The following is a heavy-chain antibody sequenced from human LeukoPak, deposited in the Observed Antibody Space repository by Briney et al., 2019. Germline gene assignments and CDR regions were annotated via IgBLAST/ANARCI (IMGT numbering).Heavy chain of an antibody. CDR3: ATGFGIAAAGTDYYYGMDV. D-gene: IGHD6-13*01. J-gene: IGHJ6*02. CDR1: GYTSTSYG. CDR2: ISAYNGNT. V-gene: IGHV1-18*01. Sequence: ASVKVSCKASGYTSTSYGISWVRQAPGQGLEWMGWISAYNGNTNYAQKLQGRVTMTTDTSTSTAYMELRSLRSDDTAVYYCATGFGIAAAGTDYYYGMDVWGQGTTVTVSS.